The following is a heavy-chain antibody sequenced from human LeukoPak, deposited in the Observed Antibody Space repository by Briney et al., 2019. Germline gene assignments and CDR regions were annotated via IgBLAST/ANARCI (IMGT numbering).Heavy chain of an antibody. CDR3: ARDPRFKVDMATMNWFDP. Sequence: ASVKVSCKASGYTFTGYYMHWVRQAPGQGLEWMGWINPNSGGTNYAQKFQGRVTMTRDTSISTAYMELSRLRSDDTAVYYCARDPRFKVDMATMNWFDPWGQGTLVTVSS. CDR1: GYTFTGYY. J-gene: IGHJ5*02. CDR2: INPNSGGT. V-gene: IGHV1-2*02. D-gene: IGHD5-24*01.